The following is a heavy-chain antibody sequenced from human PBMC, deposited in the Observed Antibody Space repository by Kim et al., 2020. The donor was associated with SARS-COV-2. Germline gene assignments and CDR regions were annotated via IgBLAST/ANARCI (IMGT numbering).Heavy chain of an antibody. Sequence: SETLSLTCTVSGGSISSGGYYWSWIRQHPGKGLEWIGYIYYSGSTYYNPSLKSRVTISVDTSKNQFSLKLSSVTAADTAVYYCARERARHSSSLGWFDPWGQGTLVTVSS. J-gene: IGHJ5*02. CDR1: GGSISSGGYY. D-gene: IGHD6-13*01. CDR3: ARERARHSSSLGWFDP. V-gene: IGHV4-31*03. CDR2: IYYSGST.